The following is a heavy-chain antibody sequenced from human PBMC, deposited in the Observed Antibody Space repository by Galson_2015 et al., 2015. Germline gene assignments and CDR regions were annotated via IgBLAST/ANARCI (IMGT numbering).Heavy chain of an antibody. V-gene: IGHV3-30*03. CDR2: ILYDGSNK. Sequence: SLRLSCAASGFTFSSYGMHWVRQAPGKGLEWVAIILYDGSNKYYADSVKGRFTISRNNSKNTLYLQMNSLRAEDTAVYYCARRFGWYFDYGGQGTLVTVSS. CDR1: GFTFSSYG. J-gene: IGHJ4*01. D-gene: IGHD6-19*01. CDR3: ARRFGWYFDY.